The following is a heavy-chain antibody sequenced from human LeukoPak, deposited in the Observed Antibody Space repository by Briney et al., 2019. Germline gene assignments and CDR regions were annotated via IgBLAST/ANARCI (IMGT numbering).Heavy chain of an antibody. CDR2: IKTDGSDK. CDR3: ARDSLIQYGSGSYWGFDY. D-gene: IGHD3-10*01. Sequence: PGGSLRLSCAASGFTFSNYWVSWVRQAPGKGREWVGDIKTDGSDKYYVGSVKGRFTISRDNAKNSLYLQMNSLRAEDTAVYYCARDSLIQYGSGSYWGFDYWGQGILVTVSS. CDR1: GFTFSNYW. J-gene: IGHJ4*02. V-gene: IGHV3-7*03.